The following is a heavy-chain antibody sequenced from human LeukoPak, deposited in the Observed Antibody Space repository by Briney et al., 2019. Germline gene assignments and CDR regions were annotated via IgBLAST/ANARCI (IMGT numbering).Heavy chain of an antibody. V-gene: IGHV4-4*07. CDR1: GGSISSYY. Sequence: PSETLSLTCTVSGGSISSYYWSWIRQPAGKGLEWIGRVYTSGSTNYNPSLKSRVTVSVDTSKNQFSLNLSAVTATDTAVYYCARHFRREVLIGSAFDIWGQGTMVTVSS. CDR3: ARHFRREVLIGSAFDI. D-gene: IGHD3-22*01. J-gene: IGHJ3*02. CDR2: VYTSGST.